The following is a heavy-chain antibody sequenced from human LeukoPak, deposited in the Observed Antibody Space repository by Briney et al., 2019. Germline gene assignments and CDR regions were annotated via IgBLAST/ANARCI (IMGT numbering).Heavy chain of an antibody. CDR1: GFTLSSYA. Sequence: GGSLRLSCAASGFTLSSYAMSWVRQAPGKGLEWVSAISGSGGSTYYADSVKGRFTISRDNSKNTLYLQMNSLRAEDTAVYYCASTMVRGVSRYYGMDVWGQGTTVTVSS. J-gene: IGHJ6*02. D-gene: IGHD3-10*01. CDR3: ASTMVRGVSRYYGMDV. V-gene: IGHV3-23*01. CDR2: ISGSGGST.